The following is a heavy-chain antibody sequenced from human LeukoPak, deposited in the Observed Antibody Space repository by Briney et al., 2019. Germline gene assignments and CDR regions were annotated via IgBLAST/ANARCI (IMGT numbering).Heavy chain of an antibody. J-gene: IGHJ4*02. V-gene: IGHV3-23*01. CDR1: GFTFSSYI. CDR2: ISGSGGST. Sequence: GGSLRFSCAASGFTFSSYIMSWVRQAPGKGLEWVSTISGSGGSTYYADSVKGRFTISRDNSKNTLYLQVNSLRAEDTAVYYCAKAFSGTLEFDYWGQGTLVTVSS. D-gene: IGHD1-26*01. CDR3: AKAFSGTLEFDY.